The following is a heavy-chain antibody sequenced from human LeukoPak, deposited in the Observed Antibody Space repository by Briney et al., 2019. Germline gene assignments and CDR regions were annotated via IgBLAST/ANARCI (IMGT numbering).Heavy chain of an antibody. CDR2: ISGSGGNT. CDR3: AREERGGYSYGYLSFYFDY. CDR1: GFTFSSYV. Sequence: GGSLRLSCAASGFTFSSYVMSWVRQAPGKGLEWVSVISGSGGNTYYADSVKGRFTISRDNAKNSLYLQMNSLRDEDTAVYYCAREERGGYSYGYLSFYFDYWGQGTLVTVSS. V-gene: IGHV3-23*01. J-gene: IGHJ4*02. D-gene: IGHD5-18*01.